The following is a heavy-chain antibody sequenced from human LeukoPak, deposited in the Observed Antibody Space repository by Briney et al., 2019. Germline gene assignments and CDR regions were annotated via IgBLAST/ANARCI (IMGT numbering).Heavy chain of an antibody. CDR1: GFTFSSYA. D-gene: IGHD6-6*01. J-gene: IGHJ6*01. CDR2: VSGSGGST. CDR3: AKDPYSSSSGGPYGMDV. Sequence: PGGSLRLSCAASGFTFSSYATSWVRQAPGKGLEWVSGVSGSGGSTSYADSVKGRFTISRDNSNNTLYLQMNSLRAEDTAVYYCAKDPYSSSSGGPYGMDVWGQGTTVTVSS. V-gene: IGHV3-23*01.